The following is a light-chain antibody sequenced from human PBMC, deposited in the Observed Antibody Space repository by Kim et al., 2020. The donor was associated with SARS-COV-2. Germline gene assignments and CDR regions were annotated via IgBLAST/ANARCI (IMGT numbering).Light chain of an antibody. CDR3: HKDGSSPRN. J-gene: IGKJ4*01. CDR1: QSVRSSY. CDR2: GAS. Sequence: EIVLTQSPGTLSLSPGERATLSCRASQSVRSSYLAWYQQKPGQAPRLLIYGASSRATGIPDRFSGSGSGTDFTLTISRLEPEDFAVYFCHKDGSSPRNFGGGTTGDIK. V-gene: IGKV3-20*01.